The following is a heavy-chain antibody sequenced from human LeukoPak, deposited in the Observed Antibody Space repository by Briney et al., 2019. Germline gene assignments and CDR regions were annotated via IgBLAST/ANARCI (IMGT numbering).Heavy chain of an antibody. CDR2: FDPEGDER. CDR1: GYTLSELS. V-gene: IGHV1-24*01. J-gene: IGHJ4*02. CDR3: ATELRSGYFDY. Sequence: ASVKVSCKVSGYTLSELSMHWVRQAPGKGLEWMGGFDPEGDERVYAQKFQGRVTMTEDTSTDTAYMELSSLRSEDTAIYYCATELRSGYFDYWGQGTLVTVSS. D-gene: IGHD3-22*01.